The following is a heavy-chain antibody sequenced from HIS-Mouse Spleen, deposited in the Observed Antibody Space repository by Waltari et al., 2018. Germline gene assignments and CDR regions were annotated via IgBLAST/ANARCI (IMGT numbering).Heavy chain of an antibody. J-gene: IGHJ4*02. CDR1: GFTVSRMY. CDR3: ARAPTSTVTFDY. V-gene: IGHV3-53*01. D-gene: IGHD4-17*01. CDR2: IYSGGST. Sequence: EVQLVESGGGLIQPGGSLRLSCAASGFTVSRMYMSWVRQAPGKGLEWVSVIYSGGSTYYADSVKGRFTISRDNSKNTLYLQMNSLRAEDTAVYYCARAPTSTVTFDYWGQGTLVTVSS.